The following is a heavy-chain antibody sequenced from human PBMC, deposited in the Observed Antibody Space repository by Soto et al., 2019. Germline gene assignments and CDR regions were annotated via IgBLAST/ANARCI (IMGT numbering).Heavy chain of an antibody. D-gene: IGHD3-3*01. J-gene: IGHJ4*02. V-gene: IGHV3-11*05. Sequence: GGSLRLSCAASGFTFSDYYMSWIRQAPGKGLEWVSYISSSSSYTNYADSVKGRFTISRDNARNSLYLQMDSLRDEDTALYYCAKGRYDFWSPYYFDSWGQGTLVTVSS. CDR2: ISSSSSYT. CDR3: AKGRYDFWSPYYFDS. CDR1: GFTFSDYY.